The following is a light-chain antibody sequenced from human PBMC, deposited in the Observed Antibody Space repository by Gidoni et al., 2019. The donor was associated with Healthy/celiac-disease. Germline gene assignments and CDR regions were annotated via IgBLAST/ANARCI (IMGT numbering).Light chain of an antibody. CDR3: QQYNSYPYT. CDR2: KAS. V-gene: IGKV1-5*03. CDR1: QSISSW. J-gene: IGKJ2*01. Sequence: DIPLTQSPSTLSASVGDRVTITCRASQSISSWLAWYQQKPGKAPKLLIYKASSLESGVPSRFSGSGSGTEFTRTISSLQPEDFATYYCQQYNSYPYTFGQXTKLEIK.